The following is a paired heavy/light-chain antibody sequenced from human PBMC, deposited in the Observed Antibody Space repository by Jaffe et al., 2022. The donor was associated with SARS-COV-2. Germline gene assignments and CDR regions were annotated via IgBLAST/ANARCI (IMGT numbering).Light chain of an antibody. V-gene: IGKV3-20*01. CDR1: QSVPANY. CDR3: QQYGNSLT. CDR2: GAS. Sequence: EIVLTQSPGTLSLSPGERATLSCRAGQSVPANYLAWYQQRPGQAPRLLIYGASTRASGIPDRFSGSGSGTDFTLTINRLEPEDFALYYCQQYGNSLTFGGGTKVEIK. J-gene: IGKJ4*01.
Heavy chain of an antibody. Sequence: EVQLLDSGGGLVQPGGSLRLSCAASGFTFSRYAMTWVRQAPGKGLEWVSSISISGSNTYYADSVKGRFTISRDNSKNTLYLQINSLRAEDTAFYYCASGEGPHDYWGQGTLVTVSS. CDR1: GFTFSRYA. J-gene: IGHJ4*02. V-gene: IGHV3-23*01. CDR2: ISISGSNT. D-gene: IGHD4-17*01. CDR3: ASGEGPHDY.